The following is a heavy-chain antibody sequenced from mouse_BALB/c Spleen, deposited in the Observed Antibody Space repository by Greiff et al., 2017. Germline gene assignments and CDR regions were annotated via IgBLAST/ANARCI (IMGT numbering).Heavy chain of an antibody. V-gene: IGHV1-20*02. D-gene: IGHD2-4*01. J-gene: IGHJ4*01. CDR3: AWGDYDSGAMDY. CDR1: GYSFTGYF. Sequence: EVQLQQSGPELVKPGASVKISCKASGYSFTGYFMNWVMQSHGKSLEWIGRINPYNGDTFYNQKFKGKATLTVDKSSSTAHMELRSLASEDSAVYYCAWGDYDSGAMDYWGQGTSVTVSS. CDR2: INPYNGDT.